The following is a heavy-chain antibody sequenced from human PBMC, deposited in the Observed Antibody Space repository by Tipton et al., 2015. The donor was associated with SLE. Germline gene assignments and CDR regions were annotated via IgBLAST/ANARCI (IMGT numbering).Heavy chain of an antibody. J-gene: IGHJ4*02. CDR3: ALDGGTGSAFDY. CDR1: GGSISTSSHY. D-gene: IGHD1-1*01. V-gene: IGHV4-39*07. Sequence: TLSLTCSVSGGSISTSSHYWGWIRQPPGKGLEWIGSISYSGTTFYNPSLKSRVTISADTSKNQSSLKLRSVTAADTAVYYCALDGGTGSAFDYWGQGTLVTVSS. CDR2: ISYSGTT.